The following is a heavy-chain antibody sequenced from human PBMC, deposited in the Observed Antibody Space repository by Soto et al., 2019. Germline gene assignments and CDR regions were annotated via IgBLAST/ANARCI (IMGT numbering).Heavy chain of an antibody. D-gene: IGHD3-3*02. CDR2: IIPIFGTA. CDR3: ASARDPFLEWLPFDY. J-gene: IGHJ4*02. V-gene: IGHV1-69*12. CDR1: GGTFSSYA. Sequence: QVQLVQSGAAVKKPGSSVKVSCKASGGTFSSYAISWVRQAPGQGLEWMGGIIPIFGTANYAQKFQGRVTVTADESTSTAYMELSSLRSEDTAVYYCASARDPFLEWLPFDYWGQGTRVTVSS.